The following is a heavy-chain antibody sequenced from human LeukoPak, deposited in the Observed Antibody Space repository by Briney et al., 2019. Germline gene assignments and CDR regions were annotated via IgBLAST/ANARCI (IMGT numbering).Heavy chain of an antibody. CDR1: GYTFTSYY. CDR3: ARDNDWGPDY. J-gene: IGHJ4*02. Sequence: GASVKVSCKASGYTFTSYYMHWLRQAPGQGLEWMGWIMPKSGATNYAQKFQGRVTMTSDTSISTAYMELSSLTSDDTAIYFCARDNDWGPDYWGQGTLVTVSS. D-gene: IGHD7-27*01. V-gene: IGHV1-2*02. CDR2: IMPKSGAT.